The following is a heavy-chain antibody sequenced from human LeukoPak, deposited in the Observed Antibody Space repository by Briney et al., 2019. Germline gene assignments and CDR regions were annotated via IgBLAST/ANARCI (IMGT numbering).Heavy chain of an antibody. CDR1: GYSISSGYY. V-gene: IGHV4-38-2*01. CDR2: IYHSGST. D-gene: IGHD2-15*01. Sequence: SETLSLTCAVSGYSISSGYYWGWIRQPPVKGLEWIGSIYHSGSTYYNPSLKSRVTISVDTSKNQFSLKLSSVTAADTAVYYCYQVADDAFDIWGQGTMVTVSS. J-gene: IGHJ3*02. CDR3: YQVADDAFDI.